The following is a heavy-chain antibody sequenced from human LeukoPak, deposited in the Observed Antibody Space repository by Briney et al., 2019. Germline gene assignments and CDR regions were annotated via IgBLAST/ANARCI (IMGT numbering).Heavy chain of an antibody. J-gene: IGHJ4*02. Sequence: PSETLSLTCTVSGGSISSSSYYWGWIRQPPGKGLEWIGSIYYSGSTYYNPSLKSRVTISVDTSKNQFSLKLSSVTAADTAVYYCARGAYCSGGSCYLFYFDYWGQGTLVTVSS. V-gene: IGHV4-39*07. CDR2: IYYSGST. CDR3: ARGAYCSGGSCYLFYFDY. D-gene: IGHD2-15*01. CDR1: GGSISSSSYY.